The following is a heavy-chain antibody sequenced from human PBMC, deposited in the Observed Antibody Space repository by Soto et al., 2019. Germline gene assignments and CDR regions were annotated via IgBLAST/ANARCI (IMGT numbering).Heavy chain of an antibody. J-gene: IGHJ4*02. D-gene: IGHD1-26*01. CDR2: ISGSGGST. CDR1: GFTFSSYA. Sequence: EVQVLESGGGLVQPGGSLRLSCAASGFTFSSYAMSWARQAPGKGLEWISAISGSGGSTYYAVSVKGRFTISRDNSKDTLYLQMNSLRAEDTALYYCAKSLDSASSYWGAYWGQGTLVTVSS. V-gene: IGHV3-23*01. CDR3: AKSLDSASSYWGAY.